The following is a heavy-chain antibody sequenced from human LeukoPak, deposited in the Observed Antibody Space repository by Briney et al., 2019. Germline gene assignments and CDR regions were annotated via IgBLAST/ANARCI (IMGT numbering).Heavy chain of an antibody. J-gene: IGHJ5*02. D-gene: IGHD6-19*01. V-gene: IGHV3-53*01. Sequence: GGSVRLSCAASGVIVSRNFMSWVRQAPGKGLQWVAIMYAGGTTDYSDSVRGRFHISRDSSNNTLALQINSLRAEDTAVYYSARRSGSGWPLDRWGQGALVTVSS. CDR3: ARRSGSGWPLDR. CDR1: GVIVSRNF. CDR2: MYAGGTT.